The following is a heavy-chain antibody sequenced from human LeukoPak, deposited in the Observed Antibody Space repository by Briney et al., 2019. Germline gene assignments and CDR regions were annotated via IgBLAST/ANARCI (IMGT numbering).Heavy chain of an antibody. V-gene: IGHV3-30*19. Sequence: GGSLRLSCAASGFTFSSYDMHWVRQAPGKGLEWVAVISYDGSNKYYADSVKGRFTISRDNSKNTLYLQMNSLRAEDTAVYYCARSEGGSSGYYYPYYFDYWGQGTLVTVSS. J-gene: IGHJ4*02. CDR1: GFTFSSYD. D-gene: IGHD3-22*01. CDR3: ARSEGGSSGYYYPYYFDY. CDR2: ISYDGSNK.